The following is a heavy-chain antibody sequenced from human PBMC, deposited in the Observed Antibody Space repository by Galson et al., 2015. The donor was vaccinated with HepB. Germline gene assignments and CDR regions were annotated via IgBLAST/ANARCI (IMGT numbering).Heavy chain of an antibody. CDR2: ISISGRNT. CDR3: AKEEVPNDY. D-gene: IGHD4/OR15-4a*01. J-gene: IGHJ4*02. CDR1: GFSFSNSA. Sequence: LSCAVSGFSFSNSAMTWVRQAPGRGLEWISGISISGRNTYYADSVKGRFTISRDNSKNTVFLQMNSLRAEDTAVYYCAKEEVPNDYWGQGTLVTVSS. V-gene: IGHV3-23*01.